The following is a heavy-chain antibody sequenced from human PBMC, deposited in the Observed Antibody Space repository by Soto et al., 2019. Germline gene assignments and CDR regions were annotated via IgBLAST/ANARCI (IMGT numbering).Heavy chain of an antibody. CDR1: GDSLNNYY. Sequence: SETLSLTCTDSGDSLNNYYRTWVRQPPGKSLEWIGYIYYSGSTNYNPSLKSRVTISVDTSMNQFSLNLISVTAADTAVYYCARSSGWDFDYWGQGTLVTVSS. V-gene: IGHV4-59*01. CDR3: ARSSGWDFDY. CDR2: IYYSGST. J-gene: IGHJ4*02. D-gene: IGHD6-19*01.